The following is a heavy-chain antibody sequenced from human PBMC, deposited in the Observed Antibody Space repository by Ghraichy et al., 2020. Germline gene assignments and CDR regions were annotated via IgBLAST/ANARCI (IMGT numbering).Heavy chain of an antibody. CDR1: GFTFSSYA. CDR3: AKGRPLDDIYYEYYFDY. J-gene: IGHJ4*02. V-gene: IGHV3-23*01. D-gene: IGHD1-26*01. CDR2: ISGSGGST. Sequence: GGSLRLSCAASGFTFSSYAMSWVRQAPGKGLEWVSAISGSGGSTYYAASVKGRFTISRDNSKNTLYLQMNSLRAEDTAVYYCAKGRPLDDIYYEYYFDYWGQGTLVTVSS.